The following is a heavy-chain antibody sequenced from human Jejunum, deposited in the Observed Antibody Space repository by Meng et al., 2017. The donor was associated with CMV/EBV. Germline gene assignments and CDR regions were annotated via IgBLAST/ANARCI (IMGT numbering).Heavy chain of an antibody. CDR3: AREGTNSYSVDY. D-gene: IGHD1-7*01. V-gene: IGHV4-30-4*01. CDR2: IYESGST. CDR1: ADPISSGDSY. Sequence: VSADPISSGDSYWRWIRQPPGKGLEWIGYIYESGSTYYNPSLESRVTISVDTSKNQFSLKVMSVTAADTAVDYWAREGTNSYSVDYWGQGTLVTVSS. J-gene: IGHJ4*02.